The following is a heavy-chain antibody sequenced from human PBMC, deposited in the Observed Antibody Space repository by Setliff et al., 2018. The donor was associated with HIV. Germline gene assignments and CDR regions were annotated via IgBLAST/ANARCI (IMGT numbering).Heavy chain of an antibody. CDR1: GGSMNSDSYS. Sequence: SETLSLTCTVSGGSMNSDSYSWTWLRQPAGKGPEYIGNIYDSGHTYYSPSLRSRVTISVDTSKSQVSLELTSVSAADTAVYYCARHGRTAASPIAWDSWGQGTLVTVSS. V-gene: IGHV4-39*01. D-gene: IGHD6-25*01. J-gene: IGHJ4*02. CDR2: IYDSGHT. CDR3: ARHGRTAASPIAWDS.